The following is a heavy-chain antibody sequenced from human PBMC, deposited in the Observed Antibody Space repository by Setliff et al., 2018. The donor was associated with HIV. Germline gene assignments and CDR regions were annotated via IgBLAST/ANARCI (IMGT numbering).Heavy chain of an antibody. V-gene: IGHV1-2*02. Sequence: ASVKVSCKASGDAFTDYYIHWVRQAPGQGLEWMGWINPNSGGTNYAQKFQGRVTMTRDTSISTAFMDLSRLRSADTAVYYCARDPGYKSSWYGAFDIWGQGTMVTVSS. CDR1: GDAFTDYY. CDR3: ARDPGYKSSWYGAFDI. D-gene: IGHD6-13*01. J-gene: IGHJ3*02. CDR2: INPNSGGT.